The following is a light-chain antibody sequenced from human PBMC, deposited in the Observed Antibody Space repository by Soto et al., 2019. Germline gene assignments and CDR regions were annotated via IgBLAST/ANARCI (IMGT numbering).Light chain of an antibody. J-gene: IGLJ1*01. Sequence: QSALTQPASVSGSPGQSITISCTGTSSDVGGYNYVSWYQQHPGKAPKLMIYEVSNRPSGVSNRFSGSKSGNTASLTISGLQAEGEADYYCSSYTSSSTSSYVFGTGTKLTVL. CDR3: SSYTSSSTSSYV. V-gene: IGLV2-14*01. CDR2: EVS. CDR1: SSDVGGYNY.